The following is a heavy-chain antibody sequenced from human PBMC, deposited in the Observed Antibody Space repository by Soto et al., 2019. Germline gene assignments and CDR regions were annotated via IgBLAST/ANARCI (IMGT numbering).Heavy chain of an antibody. V-gene: IGHV1-18*01. Sequence: ASVPVSLMSTRCSFTRAGISWVRQPRGRGPEWMGWTSACNGEANYAPKIQGIVTMTEDTYTTTAYMELRSLTSDDAAEYYCARHLDGSGRYFSDSWGQGTLVTVSS. CDR1: RCSFTRAG. CDR2: TSACNGEA. J-gene: IGHJ4*02. D-gene: IGHD3-10*01. CDR3: ARHLDGSGRYFSDS.